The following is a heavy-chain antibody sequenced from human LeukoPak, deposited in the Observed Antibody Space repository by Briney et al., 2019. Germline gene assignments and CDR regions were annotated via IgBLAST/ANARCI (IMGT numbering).Heavy chain of an antibody. D-gene: IGHD3-10*01. CDR3: AKDPGDEFYYGSGVDY. V-gene: IGHV3-7*01. Sequence: GGSLRLSCAASGFTFSSYWMSWVRQAPGKGLEWVANIKQDGSEKYYVDSVKGRFTISRDNAKNSLYLQMNSLRAEDTAVYYCAKDPGDEFYYGSGVDYWGQGTLVTVSS. CDR1: GFTFSSYW. CDR2: IKQDGSEK. J-gene: IGHJ4*02.